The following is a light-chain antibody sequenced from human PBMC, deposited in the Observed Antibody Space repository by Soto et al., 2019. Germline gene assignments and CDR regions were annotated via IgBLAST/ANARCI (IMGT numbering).Light chain of an antibody. V-gene: IGKV3-20*01. CDR1: QSVSSSY. Sequence: EIMLTQSPGTLSWSPGERATLSCRASQSVSSSYLAWYQQKPGQAPRLLIYGASSRATGIPDRFSGSGSGTDFTLTISSLQPDDFATYYCQHYNSYSEAFGQGTKVDIK. CDR3: QHYNSYSEA. J-gene: IGKJ1*01. CDR2: GAS.